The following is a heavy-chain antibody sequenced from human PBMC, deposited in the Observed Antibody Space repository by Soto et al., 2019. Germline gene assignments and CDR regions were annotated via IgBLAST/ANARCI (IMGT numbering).Heavy chain of an antibody. V-gene: IGHV5-51*01. Sequence: GESLKISCKGSRYSFTSYWIGWVRQMPGKGLEWMGIIYPGDSDTRYSPSFEGQVTISADKSISTAYLQWSSLKASDTATYYCARPLDTSGWNDYWGQGTLVTVSS. D-gene: IGHD6-19*01. CDR1: RYSFTSYW. J-gene: IGHJ4*02. CDR2: IYPGDSDT. CDR3: ARPLDTSGWNDY.